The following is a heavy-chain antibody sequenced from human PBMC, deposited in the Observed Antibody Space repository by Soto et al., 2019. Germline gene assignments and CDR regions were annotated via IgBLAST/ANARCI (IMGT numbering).Heavy chain of an antibody. CDR2: LXXGDXR. V-gene: IGHV4-4*02. D-gene: IGHD3-16*01. J-gene: IGHJ6*02. Sequence: VKPSETLSLTCTVSGAPITTTKWWAWVRLXPGKGLEWIGELXXGDXRSSNPSLEGRFTXXLDKSXNHFSLKLTSVTAAGTAIYSCATQTISYTWGVWGRGTSVTVSS. CDR3: ATQTISYTWGV. CDR1: GAPITTTKW.